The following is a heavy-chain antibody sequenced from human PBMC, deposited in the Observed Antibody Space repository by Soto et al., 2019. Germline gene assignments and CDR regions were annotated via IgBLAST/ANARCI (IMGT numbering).Heavy chain of an antibody. J-gene: IGHJ5*02. CDR1: GFTFSSCV. V-gene: IGHV3-74*01. CDR3: ASSAFDP. D-gene: IGHD3-10*01. CDR2: ITSDGNNT. Sequence: GGSLRISCAASGFTFSSCVMHCVRQAPGKGLVWVAHITSDGNNTYYADSVKGRFTISRDNAKNTLYLQMNSLRAEDTAVYYCASSAFDPWGQGTLVTVSS.